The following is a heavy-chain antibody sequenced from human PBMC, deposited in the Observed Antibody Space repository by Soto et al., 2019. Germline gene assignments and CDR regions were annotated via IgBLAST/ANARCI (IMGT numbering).Heavy chain of an antibody. J-gene: IGHJ4*02. V-gene: IGHV4-34*01. CDR1: GGSFSGYY. D-gene: IGHD3-22*01. CDR2: INHSGST. CDR3: ARQGYYYDSSGHIRGFDY. Sequence: PSETLSLTCAVSGGSFSGYYWTWIRQPPGTGLEWIGEINHSGSTNYNPSLKSRVTISVATSKNQFSLTLTSVTAADTAVYYCARQGYYYDSSGHIRGFDYWGQGTLVTVSS.